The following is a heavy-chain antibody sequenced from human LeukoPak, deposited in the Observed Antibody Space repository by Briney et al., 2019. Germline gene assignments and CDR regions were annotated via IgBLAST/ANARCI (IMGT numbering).Heavy chain of an antibody. D-gene: IGHD1-1*01. CDR1: GGPISSSSYY. Sequence: PSETLSLTCTVSGGPISSSSYYWSWIRQPPGKGLEWIGYIHYSGTTNYNPSLKSRVTISVDTSKNQFSLKLSSVTAADTAVYYCARVSWFPGTSYYYMDVWGKGTTVTVSS. CDR2: IHYSGTT. J-gene: IGHJ6*03. V-gene: IGHV4-61*01. CDR3: ARVSWFPGTSYYYMDV.